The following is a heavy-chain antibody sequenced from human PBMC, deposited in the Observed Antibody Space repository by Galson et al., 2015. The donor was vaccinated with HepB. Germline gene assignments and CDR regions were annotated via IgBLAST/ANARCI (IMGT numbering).Heavy chain of an antibody. J-gene: IGHJ6*02. CDR3: AKSLRHYPYDMDV. Sequence: SLRLSCAASGFIFNNYAMTWVRQPPGKGLEWVSSISGGGGNTFYSGSVKGRFTISRDNSKNTLFLQMNSLRADDTAVYSCAKSLRHYPYDMDVWGPGTTVSVSS. CDR2: ISGGGGNT. CDR1: GFIFNNYA. D-gene: IGHD1-26*01. V-gene: IGHV3-23*01.